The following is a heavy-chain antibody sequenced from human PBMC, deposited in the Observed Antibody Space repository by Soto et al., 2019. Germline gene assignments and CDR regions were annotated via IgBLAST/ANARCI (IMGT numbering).Heavy chain of an antibody. CDR2: ISVSAGST. D-gene: IGHD5-18*01. V-gene: IGHV3-23*01. Sequence: LSNAAAGCTFSDYGMLRVLQAPGKGLEWVSTISVSAGSTYYADSVKGRLTISRDSSKNTLYLQMNNLRAGDTAVYYCAKEGSYGFYYMAVWGKGTTVTVSS. J-gene: IGHJ6*03. CDR3: AKEGSYGFYYMAV. CDR1: GCTFSDYG.